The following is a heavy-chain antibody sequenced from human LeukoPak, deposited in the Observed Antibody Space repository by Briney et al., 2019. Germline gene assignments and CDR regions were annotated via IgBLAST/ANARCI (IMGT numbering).Heavy chain of an antibody. D-gene: IGHD2-8*01. CDR3: ARASSLIGGFDS. Sequence: GGSLRLPCAASGFTFNQHSMSWIRHAPGKGLEWLSYISRNGGAVHYADSVEGRFTISRDNAKNSLSLQMNGLRTDDTAVYFCARASSLIGGFDSWGRGTLVTVSS. CDR2: ISRNGGAV. CDR1: GFTFNQHS. V-gene: IGHV3-11*01. J-gene: IGHJ4*02.